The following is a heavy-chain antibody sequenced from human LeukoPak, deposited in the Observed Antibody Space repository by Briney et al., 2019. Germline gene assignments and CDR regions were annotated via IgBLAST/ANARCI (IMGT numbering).Heavy chain of an antibody. CDR1: GFTFGSYA. CDR2: ISGSGGST. Sequence: GGSLRLSCAASGFTFGSYAMSWVRQAPGKGLEWVSAISGSGGSTYYADSVKGRFTISRDNSKNTLYLQMNSLRAEDTAVYYCAKDVTYDSSGYYPYYFDYWGQGTLVTVSS. CDR3: AKDVTYDSSGYYPYYFDY. J-gene: IGHJ4*02. V-gene: IGHV3-23*01. D-gene: IGHD3-22*01.